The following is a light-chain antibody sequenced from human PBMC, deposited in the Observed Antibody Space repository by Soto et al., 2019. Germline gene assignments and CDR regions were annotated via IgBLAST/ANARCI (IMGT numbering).Light chain of an antibody. CDR2: GAS. CDR1: QSVSSSY. Sequence: EIVLTQSPGTLSLSPGERATLSCRARQSVSSSYLAWYQQKPGQAPRLLIYGASSRATGLPDRFSGSGSGTDFTLTISRLEPEDFAVYYCQQYGSSLLTFGPGTKVDIK. J-gene: IGKJ3*01. CDR3: QQYGSSLLT. V-gene: IGKV3-20*01.